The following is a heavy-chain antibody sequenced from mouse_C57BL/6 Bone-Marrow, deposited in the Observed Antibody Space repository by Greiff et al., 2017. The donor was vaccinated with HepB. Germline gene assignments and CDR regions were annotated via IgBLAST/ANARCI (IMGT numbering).Heavy chain of an antibody. J-gene: IGHJ2*01. CDR2: ISDGGSYT. CDR1: GFTFSSYA. D-gene: IGHD2-1*01. V-gene: IGHV5-4*01. Sequence: EVNLVESGGGLVKPGGSLKLSCAASGFTFSSYAMSWVRQTPEKRLEWVATISDGGSYTYYPDNVKGRFTISRDNAKNNLYLQMSHLKSEDTAMYYCARDRLLGGNFDYWGQGTTLTVSS. CDR3: ARDRLLGGNFDY.